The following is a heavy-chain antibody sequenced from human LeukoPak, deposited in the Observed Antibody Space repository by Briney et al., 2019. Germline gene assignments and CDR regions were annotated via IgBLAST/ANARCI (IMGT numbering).Heavy chain of an antibody. J-gene: IGHJ3*02. CDR1: GFTFSSYA. D-gene: IGHD3-22*01. Sequence: GGSLRLSCAASGFTFSSYAMHWVRQAPGKGLGWVAVISYDGSNKYYADSVKGRFTISRDNSKNTLYLQMNSLRAEDTAVYYCAREGRDTTYYYDSSGYYSHDAFDIWGQGTMVTVSS. CDR2: ISYDGSNK. CDR3: AREGRDTTYYYDSSGYYSHDAFDI. V-gene: IGHV3-30*04.